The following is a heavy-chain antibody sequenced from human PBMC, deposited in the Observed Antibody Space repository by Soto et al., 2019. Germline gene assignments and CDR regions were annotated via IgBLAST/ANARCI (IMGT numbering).Heavy chain of an antibody. D-gene: IGHD3-9*01. CDR2: ISSWSDYI. Sequence: EVHLVQSGGGLVKPGGSLRLSCAASGLTFSAYSLNWVRQAPGKGLEWVSSISSWSDYIYYADSVEGRFTISRDNAKNSLYLQMNSLRAEDTAVYYCARDRLGYDVLTGWEGHFDYWGQGTLVTVSS. J-gene: IGHJ4*02. V-gene: IGHV3-21*01. CDR1: GLTFSAYS. CDR3: ARDRLGYDVLTGWEGHFDY.